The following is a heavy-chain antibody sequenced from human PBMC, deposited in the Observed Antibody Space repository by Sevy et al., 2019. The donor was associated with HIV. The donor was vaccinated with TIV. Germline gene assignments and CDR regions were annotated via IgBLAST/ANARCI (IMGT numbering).Heavy chain of an antibody. Sequence: SETLSLTCAVSGYSISSGYYWGWIRQPPGKGLEWIGSIYHSGSTYYNPSLKSRVTISVDTSKNQFSLKLRSVTAAGTAVYYCGRKRGYSGYAYYYYYMDVWGKGTTVTVSS. CDR3: GRKRGYSGYAYYYYYMDV. CDR2: IYHSGST. V-gene: IGHV4-38-2*01. D-gene: IGHD5-12*01. CDR1: GYSISSGYY. J-gene: IGHJ6*03.